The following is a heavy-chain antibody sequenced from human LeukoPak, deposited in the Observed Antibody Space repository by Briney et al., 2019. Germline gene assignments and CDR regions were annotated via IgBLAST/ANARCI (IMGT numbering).Heavy chain of an antibody. CDR1: GDSVSSNSAA. V-gene: IGHV6-1*01. D-gene: IGHD6-19*01. Sequence: SQTLSRTCAISGDSVSSNSAAWNWIRQSPSRGLEWLGRTYYRSKWYHEYAVSVKSRITINPDTSKNQFSLQLNSVTPEDTAVYYCARDWGTYCSGSHHGFDPWGQGTLVTVSS. CDR2: TYYRSKWYH. CDR3: ARDWGTYCSGSHHGFDP. J-gene: IGHJ5*02.